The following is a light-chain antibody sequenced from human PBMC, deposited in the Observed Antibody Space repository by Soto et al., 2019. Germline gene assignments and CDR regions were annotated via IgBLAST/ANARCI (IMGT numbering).Light chain of an antibody. Sequence: DIQMTQSPSTLSASVGDRVTITCRASQSIIRWLAWYQQKPGKAPKLLIYDGSSCESTVSSRFSGSGSGTEFTLTINRLQPDDFATYYCQQYNSYPYTFGQGTKLDIK. CDR2: DGS. CDR3: QQYNSYPYT. CDR1: QSIIRW. V-gene: IGKV1-5*01. J-gene: IGKJ2*01.